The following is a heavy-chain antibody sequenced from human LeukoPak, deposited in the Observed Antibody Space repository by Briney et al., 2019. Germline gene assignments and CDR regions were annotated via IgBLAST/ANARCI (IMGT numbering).Heavy chain of an antibody. Sequence: SVTVSCRASAYTFTGCYLHWVRQAPGQGPDWMGWIDPNNGDTDYAQKFQGRVTMTRDSSISTAYMDLSRLTSDDTAVYYCARRSRNGLDAFDIWGQGTMVTVSS. D-gene: IGHD2-8*01. V-gene: IGHV1-2*02. CDR3: ARRSRNGLDAFDI. CDR1: AYTFTGCY. J-gene: IGHJ3*02. CDR2: IDPNNGDT.